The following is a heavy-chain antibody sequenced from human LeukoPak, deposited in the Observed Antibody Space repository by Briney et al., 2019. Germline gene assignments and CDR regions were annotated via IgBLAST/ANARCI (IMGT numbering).Heavy chain of an antibody. CDR1: GGSFSGYY. Sequence: SETLSLTRAVYGGSFSGYYWSWIRQPPGKGLEWIGEINHSGSTNYNPSLKSRVTISVDTSKNQFSLKLSSVTAADTAVYYCARGRLRYFDWLLLSWFDPWGQGTLVTVSS. CDR2: INHSGST. CDR3: ARGRLRYFDWLLLSWFDP. D-gene: IGHD3-9*01. J-gene: IGHJ5*02. V-gene: IGHV4-34*01.